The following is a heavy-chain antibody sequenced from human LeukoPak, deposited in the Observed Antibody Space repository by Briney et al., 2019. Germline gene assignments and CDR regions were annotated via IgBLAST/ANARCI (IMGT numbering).Heavy chain of an antibody. J-gene: IGHJ4*02. Sequence: GGSLRLSCAASGFSISTYAMNWVRQAPGKGLEWVSAISGSSDNTYYADSVKGRFTISRDNSKNTLSLQMSSLRADDTSVCYCAEHQASRPNGGRGTRAIVS. CDR2: ISGSSDNT. CDR1: GFSISTYA. D-gene: IGHD6-6*01. V-gene: IGHV3-23*01. CDR3: AEHQASRPN.